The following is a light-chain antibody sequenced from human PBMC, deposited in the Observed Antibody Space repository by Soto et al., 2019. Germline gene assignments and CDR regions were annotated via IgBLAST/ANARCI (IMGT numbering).Light chain of an antibody. V-gene: IGKV3-11*01. CDR2: DVS. Sequence: EIVMTQSPATLSVSPGETATLSCRASQSVTSSLAWFQQKPGQAPRLLIYDVSRRATAIPARFSGSGSGTDLTLTISSLEPEDFAVYYCQQRTSWPTFGGGTKVDIK. J-gene: IGKJ4*01. CDR3: QQRTSWPT. CDR1: QSVTSS.